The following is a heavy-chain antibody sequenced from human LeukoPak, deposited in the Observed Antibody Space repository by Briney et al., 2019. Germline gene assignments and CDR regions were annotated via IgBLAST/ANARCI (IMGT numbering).Heavy chain of an antibody. CDR3: ARVTSSDAFDI. D-gene: IGHD2-2*01. CDR2: IYYSGST. J-gene: IGHJ3*02. Sequence: SETLSLTCTVSGGSISSYYWSWIRQPPGKGLEWIGYIYYSGSTNYNPSLKSRVTISVDTSKNQFSLKLSSVTAADTAVYYCARVTSSDAFDIWGQGTMVTVSS. CDR1: GGSISSYY. V-gene: IGHV4-59*01.